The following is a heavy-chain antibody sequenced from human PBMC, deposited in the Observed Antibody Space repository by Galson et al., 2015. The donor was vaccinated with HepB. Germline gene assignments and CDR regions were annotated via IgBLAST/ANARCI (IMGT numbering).Heavy chain of an antibody. Sequence: SLRLSCAASGFTFSSYAMSWVRQAPGKGLEWVSAIRGSGSSTYYADSLKGRFTISRDNSKNTLYLQMSSLRLEDTAVYYCAKGCAYKSLFRFVAAYWGQGTLVTVSS. CDR3: AKGCAYKSLFRFVAAY. J-gene: IGHJ4*02. V-gene: IGHV3-23*01. CDR2: IRGSGSST. CDR1: GFTFSSYA. D-gene: IGHD2-15*01.